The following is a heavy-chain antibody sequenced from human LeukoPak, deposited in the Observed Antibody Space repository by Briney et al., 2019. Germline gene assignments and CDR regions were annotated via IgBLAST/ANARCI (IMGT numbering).Heavy chain of an antibody. V-gene: IGHV7-4-1*02. CDR2: INTNTGNP. CDR3: ARTSIVVVPAAIWNYYYYYGMDV. CDR1: GYTFTSYA. J-gene: IGHJ6*02. Sequence: ASVKVSCKASGYTFTSYAMNWVRQAPGQGLEWMGWINTNTGNPTCAQGFTGRFVFSLDTSVSTAYLQISSLKAEDTAVYYCARTSIVVVPAAIWNYYYYYGMDVWGQGTTVTVSS. D-gene: IGHD2-2*02.